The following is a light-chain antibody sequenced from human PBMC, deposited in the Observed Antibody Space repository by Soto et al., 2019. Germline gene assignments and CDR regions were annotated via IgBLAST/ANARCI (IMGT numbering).Light chain of an antibody. CDR2: GAS. Sequence: EIVMTQSPATLSVSPGERATLSCRASQSVSSNLAWYQQKPGQAPRLLIYGASTRATGTPARFSGSGSGTEFTLTISSLHSEDFAVYYCQQYKNWRITFGGGTRVEIK. V-gene: IGKV3-15*01. CDR1: QSVSSN. CDR3: QQYKNWRIT. J-gene: IGKJ4*01.